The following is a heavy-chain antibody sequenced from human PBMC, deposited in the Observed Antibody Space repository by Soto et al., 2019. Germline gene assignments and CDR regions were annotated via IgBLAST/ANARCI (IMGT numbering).Heavy chain of an antibody. CDR3: ARPLGITGTTDSGRFDA. J-gene: IGHJ5*02. V-gene: IGHV3-7*01. CDR1: GFAFSRYW. Sequence: PGGSLRLSCAASGFAFSRYWMSWLRQAPGKGLEWVANIKEDGNEKYYVDSVKGRFTISRDNAKNSLYLQMNSLRADDTAVYYCARPLGITGTTDSGRFDAWGQGP. CDR2: IKEDGNEK. D-gene: IGHD1-20*01.